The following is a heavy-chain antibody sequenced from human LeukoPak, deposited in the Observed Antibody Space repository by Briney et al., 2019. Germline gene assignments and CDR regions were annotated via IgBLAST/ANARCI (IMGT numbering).Heavy chain of an antibody. CDR1: GFTFSSYS. Sequence: KSGGSLRLSCAASGFTFSSYSMNWVRQAPGKGLEWVSSISSSSSYIYYADSVKGRFTISRDNAKNSLYLQMNSLRAEDTAVYYCARDAGVEMVYDYWGQGTLVTVSS. CDR2: ISSSSSYI. V-gene: IGHV3-21*01. CDR3: ARDAGVEMVYDY. J-gene: IGHJ4*02. D-gene: IGHD2-8*01.